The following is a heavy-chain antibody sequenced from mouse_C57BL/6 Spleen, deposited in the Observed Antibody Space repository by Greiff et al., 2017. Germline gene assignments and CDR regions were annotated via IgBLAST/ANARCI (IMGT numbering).Heavy chain of an antibody. D-gene: IGHD4-1*01. Sequence: QVQLQQSGPELVKPGASVKISCKASGYAFSSSWMNWVKQRPGKGLEWIGRIYPGDGDTNYNGKFKGKATLTADKSSSTAYMQLSSLTSEDSAVYCCARTLSGTGRYFDYWGQGTTLTVSS. CDR3: ARTLSGTGRYFDY. CDR2: IYPGDGDT. J-gene: IGHJ2*01. CDR1: GYAFSSSW. V-gene: IGHV1-82*01.